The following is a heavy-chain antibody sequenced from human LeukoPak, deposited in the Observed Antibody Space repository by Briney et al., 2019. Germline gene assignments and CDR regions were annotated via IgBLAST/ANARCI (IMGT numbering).Heavy chain of an antibody. J-gene: IGHJ6*03. Sequence: GGSLRLSCAASGFTVSSNYMNWVRQAPGKGLEWVSLIYSGDSTYYADSVKGRFTISRDNSKNTLFLQMNSLRAEDTAVYYCARITAMFSLYYYYYMDVWGKGTTVTVSS. V-gene: IGHV3-53*01. CDR2: IYSGDST. D-gene: IGHD1-20*01. CDR3: ARITAMFSLYYYYYMDV. CDR1: GFTVSSNY.